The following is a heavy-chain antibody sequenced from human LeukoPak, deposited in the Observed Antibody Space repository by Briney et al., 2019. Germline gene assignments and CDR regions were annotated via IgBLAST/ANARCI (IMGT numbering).Heavy chain of an antibody. CDR2: VVPRFAAA. V-gene: IGHV1-69*06. Sequence: SVKVSCKASGVTFGDCPISWVRQAPGQGPEWMGGVVPRFAAADYAQQFQGRVTITADMYTTTAYMELSSLTSDDTAIYYCAGGYGSGVMSPYALDVWGTGTTVVVSS. CDR3: AGGYGSGVMSPYALDV. D-gene: IGHD3-10*01. J-gene: IGHJ6*04. CDR1: GVTFGDCP.